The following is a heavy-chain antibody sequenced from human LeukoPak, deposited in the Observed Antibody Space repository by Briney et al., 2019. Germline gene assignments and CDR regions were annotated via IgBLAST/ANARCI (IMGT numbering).Heavy chain of an antibody. D-gene: IGHD3-10*01. J-gene: IGHJ6*03. Sequence: GGSLRLSCAASGFTFSSYEMNWVRQAPGKGLEWVSYISSSGSTIYYADSVKGRFTISRDNAKNSLYLQMNSLRAEDTAVYYCAREDMVRGVITPYYYYMDVWGKGTTVTISS. CDR3: AREDMVRGVITPYYYYMDV. V-gene: IGHV3-48*03. CDR1: GFTFSSYE. CDR2: ISSSGSTI.